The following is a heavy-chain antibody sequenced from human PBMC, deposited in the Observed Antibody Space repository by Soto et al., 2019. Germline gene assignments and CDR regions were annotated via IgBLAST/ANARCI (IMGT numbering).Heavy chain of an antibody. Sequence: ASVKVSCKASGYTFTSYCISWVRQAPGQGLEWMGWISAYNGNTNYAQKLQGRVTMTTDTSTSTAYMELRSLRSDDTAVYYCARDGFRVTAITHYFDYWGQGTLVTVPQ. CDR3: ARDGFRVTAITHYFDY. CDR2: ISAYNGNT. CDR1: GYTFTSYC. D-gene: IGHD2-21*02. V-gene: IGHV1-18*04. J-gene: IGHJ4*02.